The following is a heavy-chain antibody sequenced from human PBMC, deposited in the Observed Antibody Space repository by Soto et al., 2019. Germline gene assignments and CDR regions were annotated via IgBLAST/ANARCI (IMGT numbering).Heavy chain of an antibody. CDR3: ARDQTIFGVVMDV. J-gene: IGHJ6*02. Sequence: GASVKVSCKASGGTFSSYAISWVRQAPGQGLEWMGGIIPIFGTANYAQKFQGRVTITADESTSTAYMELSSLRSEDTAVYYCARDQTIFGVVMDVWGQGTTVTVPS. V-gene: IGHV1-69*13. CDR2: IIPIFGTA. D-gene: IGHD3-3*01. CDR1: GGTFSSYA.